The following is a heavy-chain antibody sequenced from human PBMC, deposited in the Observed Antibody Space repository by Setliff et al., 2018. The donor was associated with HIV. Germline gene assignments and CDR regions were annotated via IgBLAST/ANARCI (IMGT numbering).Heavy chain of an antibody. CDR2: IYHSGST. J-gene: IGHJ6*02. CDR3: TRAEQQLPYYYYYYGMDV. CDR1: GGFFSGYY. Sequence: SETLSLTCAVYGGFFSGYYWSWIRQPPGKGLEWIGSIYHSGSTYYNPSLKSRVTISVDTSKNQFSLKLSSVTAADTAVYYCTRAEQQLPYYYYYYGMDVWGQGTTVTVSS. D-gene: IGHD6-13*01. V-gene: IGHV4-34*01.